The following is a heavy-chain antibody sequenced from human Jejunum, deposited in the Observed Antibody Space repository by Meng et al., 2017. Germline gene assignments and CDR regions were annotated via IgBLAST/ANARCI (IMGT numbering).Heavy chain of an antibody. Sequence: VPLQGACPRLWRPSQTLSLICSVSGGSVSSAGYQWSWIRQPPGKGLEWIGYASTNYNPSLKSRVTISVDTSKNQFSLRLTSVTAADTAVYYCARDHMGSLDYWGQGILVTVSS. J-gene: IGHJ4*02. CDR1: GGSVSSAGYQ. D-gene: IGHD1-26*01. CDR3: ARDHMGSLDY. CDR2: AST. V-gene: IGHV4-61*08.